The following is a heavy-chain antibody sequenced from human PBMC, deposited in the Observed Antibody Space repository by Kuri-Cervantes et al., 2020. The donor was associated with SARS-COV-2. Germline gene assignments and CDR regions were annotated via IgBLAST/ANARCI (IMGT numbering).Heavy chain of an antibody. CDR2: INPNSGGT. D-gene: IGHD3-10*01. J-gene: IGHJ6*02. CDR3: ARGMVRGLIQYYYYGMDV. V-gene: IGHV1-2*04. Sequence: GESLKISCKASGYTFSDYYMYWVRQAPGQGLEWMGWINPNSGGTNYAQKFQGWVTMTRDTSISTAYMELSRLRSDDTAVYYCARGMVRGLIQYYYYGMDVWGQGTTVTVSS. CDR1: GYTFSDYY.